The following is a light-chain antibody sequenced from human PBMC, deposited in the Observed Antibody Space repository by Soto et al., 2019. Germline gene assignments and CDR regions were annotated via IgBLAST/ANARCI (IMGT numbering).Light chain of an antibody. CDR3: AAWDDSLSGYV. CDR1: SSNIGSNY. J-gene: IGLJ1*01. Sequence: QSVLTQPPPASGTPGQRVTISCSGSSSNIGSNYVFWYQQLPGTAPKLLIHRNNQRPSGVPDRFSGSKSGTSASLAISGLRSDDEADYYCAAWDDSLSGYVFGTGTKLTVL. CDR2: RNN. V-gene: IGLV1-47*01.